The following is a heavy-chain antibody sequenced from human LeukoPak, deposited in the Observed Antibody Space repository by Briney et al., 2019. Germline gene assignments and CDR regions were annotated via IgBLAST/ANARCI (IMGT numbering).Heavy chain of an antibody. D-gene: IGHD3-3*01. J-gene: IGHJ4*02. CDR2: INTDGSST. V-gene: IGHV3-74*01. CDR1: GFTVSSYW. CDR3: ARGASASPSQFDY. Sequence: GGSLRLSCAASGFTVSSYWMHWVRQAPGKGLVWVSRINTDGSSTTYADSVKGRFTISRDNAKNTLYLQMNSLRAEDTAVYYCARGASASPSQFDYWGQGPLVTVSS.